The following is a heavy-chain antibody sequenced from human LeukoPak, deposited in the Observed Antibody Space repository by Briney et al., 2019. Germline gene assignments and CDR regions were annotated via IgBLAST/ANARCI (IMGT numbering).Heavy chain of an antibody. CDR3: AKGIVGATLFDY. CDR1: GVTFNSYV. CDR2: ISGSGGST. V-gene: IGHV3-23*01. J-gene: IGHJ4*02. Sequence: GGSLRLSCEASGVTFNSYVMSWVRQAPGKGPEWVSGISGSGGSTYYADSVKGRFTISRDNSKNTLYLQMNSLRAEDTAVYYCAKGIVGATLFDYWGQGTLVTVSS. D-gene: IGHD1-26*01.